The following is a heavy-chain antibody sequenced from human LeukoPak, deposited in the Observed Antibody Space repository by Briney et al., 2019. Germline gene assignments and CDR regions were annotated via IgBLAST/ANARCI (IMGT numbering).Heavy chain of an antibody. D-gene: IGHD6-13*01. CDR3: ARHVSSSWYIWNYFDY. V-gene: IGHV4-39*01. J-gene: IGHJ4*02. Sequence: SETLSLTCTVSGDSISSSSYYWGWIRQPPGKGLEWTGSIYYSGSTYYNPSLKSRVTISVDTSKNQFSLKLSSVTAADTAVYYCARHVSSSWYIWNYFDYWGQGTLVTVSS. CDR2: IYYSGST. CDR1: GDSISSSSYY.